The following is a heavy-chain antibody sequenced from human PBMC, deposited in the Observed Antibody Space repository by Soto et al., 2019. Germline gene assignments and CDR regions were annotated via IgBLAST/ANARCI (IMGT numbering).Heavy chain of an antibody. D-gene: IGHD4-4*01. CDR1: GFTFSSYG. CDR3: AKDSKRTTVTTYLDY. V-gene: IGHV3-30*18. J-gene: IGHJ4*02. CDR2: ISYDGSNK. Sequence: GGSLRLSCAASGFTFSSYGMHWVRQAPGKGLEWVAVISYDGSNKYYADSVKGRFTISRDNSKNTLYLQMNSLRAEDTAVYYCAKDSKRTTVTTYLDYWGQGTLVTVSS.